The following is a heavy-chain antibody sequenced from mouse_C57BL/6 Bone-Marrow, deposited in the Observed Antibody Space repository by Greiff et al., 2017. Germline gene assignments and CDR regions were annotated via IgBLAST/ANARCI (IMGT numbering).Heavy chain of an antibody. D-gene: IGHD1-1*01. J-gene: IGHJ3*01. CDR3: AGGSSSAWFAY. CDR2: ISYDGSN. V-gene: IGHV3-6*01. Sequence: DVQLQESGPGLVKPSQSLSLTCSVTGYSITSGYYWNWIRQFPGNKLEWMGYISYDGSNNYNPSLKNRISITRDTSKNQFFLKLNSVTTEDTATYYCAGGSSSAWFAYWGQGTLVTVSA. CDR1: GYSITSGYY.